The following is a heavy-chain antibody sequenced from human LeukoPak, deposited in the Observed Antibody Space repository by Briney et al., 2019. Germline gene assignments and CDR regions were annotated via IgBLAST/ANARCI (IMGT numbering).Heavy chain of an antibody. CDR2: IKKDGSEK. J-gene: IGHJ4*02. V-gene: IGHV3-7*01. CDR1: GFTFSSQW. D-gene: IGHD3-22*01. CDR3: ARDTYDSSGYYAHLDY. Sequence: GGSLRLPCAASGFTFSSQWISWVRQAPGKGLEWVANIKKDGSEKYYVDSVKGRFTISRDNAKNSLYLQMSSLRAEDTAVYYCARDTYDSSGYYAHLDYWGQGTLVTVSS.